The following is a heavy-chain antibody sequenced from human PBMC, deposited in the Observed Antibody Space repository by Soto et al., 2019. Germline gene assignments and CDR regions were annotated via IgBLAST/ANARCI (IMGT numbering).Heavy chain of an antibody. V-gene: IGHV3-7*01. J-gene: IGHJ4*01. CDR1: GFTFSSYW. CDR3: ARGATQYDY. CDR2: IKQDGSEQ. Sequence: EVQLVESGGGLVQPGGSLRLSCAASGFTFSSYWMSWVRQAPGKGLEWVANIKQDGSEQYYVDSVKSRFTISRDNAKNLLYLQMNSLRAEDTAVYYCARGATQYDYWGQGTLVTVSA. D-gene: IGHD5-12*01.